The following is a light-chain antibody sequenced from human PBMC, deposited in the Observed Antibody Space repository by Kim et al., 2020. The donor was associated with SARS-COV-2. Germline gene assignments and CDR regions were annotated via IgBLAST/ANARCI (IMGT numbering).Light chain of an antibody. V-gene: IGKV2-24*01. CDR1: HSLVHSNGNTY. CDR3: MQATDFPRT. J-gene: IGKJ2*01. Sequence: DIVMTQTPLSSPVTLGQPASISCRSSHSLVHSNGNTYLSWLQQRPGQPPRLLIYKISKRFSGVPDRFSASGAGTDFTLTISRVEDEDVCVYYCMQATDFPRTFGQGTKLEIK. CDR2: KIS.